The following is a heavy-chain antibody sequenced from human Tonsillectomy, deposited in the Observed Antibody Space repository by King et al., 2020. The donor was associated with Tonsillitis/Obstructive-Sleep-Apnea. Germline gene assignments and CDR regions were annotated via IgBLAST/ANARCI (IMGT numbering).Heavy chain of an antibody. V-gene: IGHV3-53*01. CDR2: IYSGGST. CDR3: ARDLVEGIAAAGTGDH. J-gene: IGHJ4*02. Sequence: VQLVESGGGLIQPGGSLRLSCAASGFTVSSNYMSWVRQAPGKGLEWVSVIYSGGSTYYADSVKGRFTISRDNSKNTLYLQMNSLGAEDTAVYYCARDLVEGIAAAGTGDHWGQGTLVTVSS. CDR1: GFTVSSNY. D-gene: IGHD6-13*01.